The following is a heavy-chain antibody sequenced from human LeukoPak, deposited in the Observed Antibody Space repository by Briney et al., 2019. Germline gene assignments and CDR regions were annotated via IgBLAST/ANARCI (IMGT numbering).Heavy chain of an antibody. J-gene: IGHJ5*02. Sequence: PSETLSLTCTVSGGSISSSSYYWGWIRQPPGKVLEWIGEINHSGSTNYNPSLKSRVTISVDTSKNQFSLKLSSVTAADTAVYYCATKIAMVRGVIPHNWFDPWGQGTLVTVSS. CDR1: GGSISSSSYY. V-gene: IGHV4-39*07. CDR3: ATKIAMVRGVIPHNWFDP. D-gene: IGHD3-10*01. CDR2: INHSGST.